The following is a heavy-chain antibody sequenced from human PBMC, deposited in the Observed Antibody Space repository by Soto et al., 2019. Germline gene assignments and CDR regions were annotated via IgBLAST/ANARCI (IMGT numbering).Heavy chain of an antibody. J-gene: IGHJ3*01. CDR1: GFILNNYA. Sequence: VQLLESGGDLVQPGGSLRLSWVASGFILNNYAMSWVRQAPGKGLEWVSTIGGTDGDSDGVPWYEDSVKGRFTISRDSSANTLFLHIDNLRAEDSALYYCVKRGRNWGAFDFWGQGTTVVVSS. D-gene: IGHD7-27*01. CDR2: IGGTDGDSDGVP. V-gene: IGHV3-23*01. CDR3: VKRGRNWGAFDF.